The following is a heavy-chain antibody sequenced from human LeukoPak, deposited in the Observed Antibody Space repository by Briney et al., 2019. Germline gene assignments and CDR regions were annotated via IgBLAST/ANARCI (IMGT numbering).Heavy chain of an antibody. CDR1: GFTFSTYW. CDR2: INSDGSST. CDR3: ARNSSAYYGGDDAFDI. V-gene: IGHV3-74*01. Sequence: PGGSLRLSCAASGFTFSTYWMHWVRQAPGKGLMWVSRINSDGSSTNYADSVKGRFTISRDNAKNTLYLQMNSLRAEDTAVYYCARNSSAYYGGDDAFDIWGQGTMVTVSS. J-gene: IGHJ3*02. D-gene: IGHD3-22*01.